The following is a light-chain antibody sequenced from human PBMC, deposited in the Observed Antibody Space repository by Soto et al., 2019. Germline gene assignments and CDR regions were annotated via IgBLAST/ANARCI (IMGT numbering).Light chain of an antibody. CDR2: AIS. V-gene: IGKV1-17*01. J-gene: IGKJ2*01. Sequence: DLQMTQSPSSLSASVGDRVTITCRASQGIRFALAWYQQKPGKAPERLIYAISSLQSGVPSRFSGSGSGTEFTLTIDSLQPEDIATYYCLQHSTYPYTFGQGTKLEIK. CDR3: LQHSTYPYT. CDR1: QGIRFA.